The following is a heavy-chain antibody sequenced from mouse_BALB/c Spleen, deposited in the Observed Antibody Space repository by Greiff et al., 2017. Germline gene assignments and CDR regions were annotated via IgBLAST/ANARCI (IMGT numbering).Heavy chain of an antibody. V-gene: IGHV5-12-2*01. CDR2: ISNGGGST. Sequence: EVQLVESGGGLVQPGGSLKLSCAASGFTFSSYTMSWVRQTPEKRLEWVAYISNGGGSTYYPDTVKGRFTISRDNAKNTLYLQMSSLKSEDTAMYYCATLYDCYFDYWGQGTTLTVSS. J-gene: IGHJ2*01. D-gene: IGHD2-3*01. CDR3: ATLYDCYFDY. CDR1: GFTFSSYT.